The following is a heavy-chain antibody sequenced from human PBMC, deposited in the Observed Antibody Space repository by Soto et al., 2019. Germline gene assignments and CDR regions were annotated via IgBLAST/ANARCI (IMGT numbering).Heavy chain of an antibody. CDR1: GGSISSYY. J-gene: IGHJ3*02. CDR2: IYYSGST. V-gene: IGHV4-59*01. D-gene: IGHD3-10*01. Sequence: PSETLSLTCTVSGGSISSYYWSWIRQPPGKGLEWIGYIYYSGSTNYNPSLKSRVTISVDTSKNQFSLKLSSVTAADTAVYYCARDMYYYGSGSYYWAFDIWGQGTMVTVSS. CDR3: ARDMYYYGSGSYYWAFDI.